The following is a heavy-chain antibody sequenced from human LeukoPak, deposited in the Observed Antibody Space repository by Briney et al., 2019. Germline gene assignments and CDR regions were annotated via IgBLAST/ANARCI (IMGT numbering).Heavy chain of an antibody. CDR3: AIISADGSGSSPQDY. Sequence: ASVKASCKASGYTFNSYGISWVRQAPGQGLEWMGWISPYRGDTEYAQKLQGRVTMTTDTSTSTAYMELRSLRSDDTAVYYCAIISADGSGSSPQDYWGQGTLVTVSS. CDR1: GYTFNSYG. V-gene: IGHV1-18*01. CDR2: ISPYRGDT. D-gene: IGHD3-10*01. J-gene: IGHJ4*02.